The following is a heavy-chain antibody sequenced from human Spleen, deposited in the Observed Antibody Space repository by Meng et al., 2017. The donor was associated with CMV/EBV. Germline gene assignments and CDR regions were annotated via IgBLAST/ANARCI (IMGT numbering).Heavy chain of an antibody. J-gene: IGHJ3*02. D-gene: IGHD1-1*01. Sequence: ASVKVSCKASGYTFTAYYMHWLRQAPGQGLEWMAWINPNTGVTGYAQHLQGKVTMTRDTSISTVYMDVSTLRSDETAVYYCARSTGAYPGGAIDIWGQGTMVTVSS. CDR2: INPNTGVT. CDR1: GYTFTAYY. V-gene: IGHV1-2*02. CDR3: ARSTGAYPGGAIDI.